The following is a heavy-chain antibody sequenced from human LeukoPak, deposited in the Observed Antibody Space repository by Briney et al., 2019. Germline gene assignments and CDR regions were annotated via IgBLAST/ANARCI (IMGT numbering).Heavy chain of an antibody. D-gene: IGHD2-2*01. Sequence: SETLSLTCTVSGGSISSGGYYWSWIRQPPGKGLEWFGYIYHSGSTYYNPSLKSRVTISVDTSKNQFSLKLSSVTAADTAVYYCARRGYQLPMAGFDYWGQGTLVTVSS. CDR1: GGSISSGGYY. J-gene: IGHJ4*02. CDR3: ARRGYQLPMAGFDY. CDR2: IYHSGST. V-gene: IGHV4-30-2*03.